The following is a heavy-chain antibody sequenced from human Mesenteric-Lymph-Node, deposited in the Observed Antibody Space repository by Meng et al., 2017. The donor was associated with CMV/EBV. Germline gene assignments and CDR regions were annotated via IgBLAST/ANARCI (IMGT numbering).Heavy chain of an antibody. CDR1: GYSFTSYW. D-gene: IGHD3-10*01. J-gene: IGHJ4*02. CDR3: ARHPGGFANKMEY. Sequence: GESLKISCKGSGYSFTSYWIGWVRQMPGKGLEWMGMIYPADSDTRYSPSFQGQVTISVDKSISTAYLQWNSLKASDTAMYYCARHPGGFANKMEYWGQGTQVTVSS. CDR2: IYPADSDT. V-gene: IGHV5-51*01.